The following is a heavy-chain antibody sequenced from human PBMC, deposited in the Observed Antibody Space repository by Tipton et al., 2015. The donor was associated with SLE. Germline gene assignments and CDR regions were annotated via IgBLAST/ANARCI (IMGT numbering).Heavy chain of an antibody. Sequence: TLSLTCTVSGYSISSGYYWGWIRQPPGKGLEWIGNIYHSGSTDYNPSLKSRVTISVYTSKNQFSLRLRSLTAADTAVYYCASYWGEGATFDYWGQGTLVTVSS. D-gene: IGHD1-26*01. CDR3: ASYWGEGATFDY. V-gene: IGHV4-38-2*02. J-gene: IGHJ4*02. CDR1: GYSISSGYY. CDR2: IYHSGST.